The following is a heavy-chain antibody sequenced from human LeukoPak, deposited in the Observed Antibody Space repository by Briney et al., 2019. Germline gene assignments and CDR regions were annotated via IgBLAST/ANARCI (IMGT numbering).Heavy chain of an antibody. J-gene: IGHJ3*02. Sequence: GGSLRLSCAASGFTFTTYSMNWVRQAPGKGLEWVSYISSSSSTIYYADSVKGRFTISRDNAKNSLYLQMNSLRAEDTAVYYCARDPNLYGSGSPDAFDIWGQGTMVTVSS. D-gene: IGHD3-10*01. CDR2: ISSSSSTI. CDR3: ARDPNLYGSGSPDAFDI. V-gene: IGHV3-48*04. CDR1: GFTFTTYS.